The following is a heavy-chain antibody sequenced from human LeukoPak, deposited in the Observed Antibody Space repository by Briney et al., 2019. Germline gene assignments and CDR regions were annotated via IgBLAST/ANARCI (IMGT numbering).Heavy chain of an antibody. CDR1: GYSFTSYW. D-gene: IGHD2-15*01. V-gene: IGHV5-51*01. J-gene: IGHJ5*02. Sequence: GESLKISCKGSGYSFTSYWIGWVRQMPGKGLEWMGIIYPGDSDTTYSPSFQGQVTISADKSISTAYLQWRSLKASDTAMYYCARVGYCSGGSCYSDFENWFDPWGQGTLVTVSS. CDR2: IYPGDSDT. CDR3: ARVGYCSGGSCYSDFENWFDP.